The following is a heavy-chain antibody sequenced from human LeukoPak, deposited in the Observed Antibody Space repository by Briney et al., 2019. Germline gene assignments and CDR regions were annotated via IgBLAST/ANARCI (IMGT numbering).Heavy chain of an antibody. V-gene: IGHV3-30*18. CDR3: AKETYYYASGSYYFDY. CDR2: ISYDGSNK. Sequence: GGSLRLSCAASGFTFSSYGLHWVRQAPGRGLEWVAVISYDGSNKYYADSVKGRFTISRDNSKNTLYLQVNSLRAEDTAVYYCAKETYYYASGSYYFDYWGQGTLVTVSS. D-gene: IGHD3-10*01. J-gene: IGHJ4*02. CDR1: GFTFSSYG.